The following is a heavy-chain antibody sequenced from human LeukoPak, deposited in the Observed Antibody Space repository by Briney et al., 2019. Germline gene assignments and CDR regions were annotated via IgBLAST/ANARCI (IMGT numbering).Heavy chain of an antibody. CDR3: ARRRWARLDY. CDR1: GGSISSSSYY. D-gene: IGHD6-6*01. J-gene: IGHJ4*02. CDR2: IYYSGST. Sequence: PSETLSLTCTVSGGSISSSSYYWGWIRQPPGKGLEWIGSIYYSGSTYYNPSLKSRVTISVDTSKNQFSLKLSSVTAADTAVYYCARRRWARLDYWGQGTLVTVSS. V-gene: IGHV4-39*01.